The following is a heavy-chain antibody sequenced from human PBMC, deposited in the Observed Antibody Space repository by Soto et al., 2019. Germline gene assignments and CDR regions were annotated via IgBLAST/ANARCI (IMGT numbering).Heavy chain of an antibody. D-gene: IGHD3-22*01. CDR2: IKQDGSEK. Sequence: GGSLRLSCAASGFTFSSYWMSWVRQAPGKGLEWVANIKQDGSEKYYVDSVKGRFTISRDNAKNSLYLQMNSLRAEGTAVYYCAGSITMIVGYYYYYYGMDVWGQGTTVTVSS. V-gene: IGHV3-7*03. J-gene: IGHJ6*02. CDR1: GFTFSSYW. CDR3: AGSITMIVGYYYYYYGMDV.